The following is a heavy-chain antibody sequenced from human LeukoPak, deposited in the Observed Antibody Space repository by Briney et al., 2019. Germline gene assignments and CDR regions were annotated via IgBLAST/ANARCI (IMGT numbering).Heavy chain of an antibody. CDR2: FDPEDGET. Sequence: GASVKVSCKVSGYTLTELSMHWVRQAPGKGLEWMGGFDPEDGETIYAQKFQGRVTMTEDTSTDTAYMELSSLRSEDTAVYYCARGRLGDGPTGIYYYYGMDVWGQGTTVTVPS. CDR1: GYTLTELS. D-gene: IGHD5-24*01. CDR3: ARGRLGDGPTGIYYYYGMDV. V-gene: IGHV1-24*01. J-gene: IGHJ6*02.